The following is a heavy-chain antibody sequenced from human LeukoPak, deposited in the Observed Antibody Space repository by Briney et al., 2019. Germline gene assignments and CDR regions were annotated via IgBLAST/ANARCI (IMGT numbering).Heavy chain of an antibody. D-gene: IGHD3-22*01. Sequence: NPGGSLRLSCAASGFTSSSFGMNWVRQAPGKGLEWVSSISSSSSHIYYADSVKGRFTISRDNAKNSLYLQMNSLRAEDTALYYCARSATGGYFDSWGQGTLVTVSS. CDR1: GFTSSSFG. V-gene: IGHV3-21*01. CDR2: ISSSSSHI. CDR3: ARSATGGYFDS. J-gene: IGHJ4*02.